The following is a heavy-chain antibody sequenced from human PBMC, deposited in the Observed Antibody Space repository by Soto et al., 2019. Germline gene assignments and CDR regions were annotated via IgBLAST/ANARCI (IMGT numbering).Heavy chain of an antibody. Sequence: QVQLQESGPGLVKPSETLSLTCTVSGDSISSGPYFWAWIRQPPGKGLEWIGTMYYSGSTYYNPSLNSRVTISVDTSKNQLSLRLSSVTATDTGVYYCARHTRHGSGNTWFDPWGQGTLVTVSS. CDR1: GDSISSGPYF. D-gene: IGHD3-10*01. CDR3: ARHTRHGSGNTWFDP. J-gene: IGHJ5*02. CDR2: MYYSGST. V-gene: IGHV4-39*01.